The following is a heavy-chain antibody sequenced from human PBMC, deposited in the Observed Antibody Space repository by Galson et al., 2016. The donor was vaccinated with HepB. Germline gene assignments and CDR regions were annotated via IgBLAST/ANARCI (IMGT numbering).Heavy chain of an antibody. CDR1: GFTFSNYG. V-gene: IGHV3-30*18. CDR3: AKEGAIFGVIVISYFDY. D-gene: IGHD3-3*01. CDR2: ISYDGSKT. J-gene: IGHJ4*02. Sequence: SLRLSCAASGFTFSNYGMHWVRQAPGKGLEWVAIISYDGSKTYYADSVKGRFTIFRDKSKNTLYLQMKSLRVEDTALYYCAKEGAIFGVIVISYFDYWGQGTLV.